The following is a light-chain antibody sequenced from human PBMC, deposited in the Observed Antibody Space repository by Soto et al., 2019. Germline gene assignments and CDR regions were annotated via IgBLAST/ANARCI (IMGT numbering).Light chain of an antibody. CDR2: GNN. CDR1: SSNIGRNS. Sequence: QSVLTRSPSLSVIPGQVVTITCYGSSSNIGRNSVNWYQHLPGTAPKLLTHGNNHRPSGVPDRFSGSKSGTSASLAITGLQAEDEADYYCQSYDSSLRVFGNGTKVTVL. V-gene: IGLV1-44*01. CDR3: QSYDSSLRV. J-gene: IGLJ1*01.